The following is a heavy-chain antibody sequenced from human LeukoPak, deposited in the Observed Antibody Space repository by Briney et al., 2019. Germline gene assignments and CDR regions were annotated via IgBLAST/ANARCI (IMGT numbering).Heavy chain of an antibody. CDR1: GGSISSGGYY. J-gene: IGHJ6*03. CDR3: ARNPYDFWSGYYYYYYMDV. V-gene: IGHV4-31*03. Sequence: SETLSPTCTVSGGSISSGGYYWSWIRQHPGKGLEWIGYIYYSGSTYYNPSLKSRVTISVDTSKNQFSLKLSSVTAADTAVYYCARNPYDFWSGYYYYYYMDVWGKGTTVTVSS. D-gene: IGHD3-3*01. CDR2: IYYSGST.